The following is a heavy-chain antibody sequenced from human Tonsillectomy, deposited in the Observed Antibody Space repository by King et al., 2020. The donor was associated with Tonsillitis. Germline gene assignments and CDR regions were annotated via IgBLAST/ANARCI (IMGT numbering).Heavy chain of an antibody. V-gene: IGHV3-48*01. CDR1: GFTFSSYS. CDR3: ARDGPRAFGVVMGS. D-gene: IGHD3-3*01. CDR2: LTSCSSTL. Sequence: VQLVESVGGLVQPGGSLRLSCAASGFTFSSYSMNWVRQAPWKGLEWVSLLTSCSSTLFYADSVKGRFTISRDNAKNALFLQMNSLRAEDTAVYYCARDGPRAFGVVMGSWGQGTLVTVSS. J-gene: IGHJ5*02.